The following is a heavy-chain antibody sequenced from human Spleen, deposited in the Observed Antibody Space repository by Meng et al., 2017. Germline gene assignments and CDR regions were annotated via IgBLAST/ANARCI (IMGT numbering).Heavy chain of an antibody. CDR3: VRERGGTVTRYYFDN. Sequence: GESLKISCAASGFTFSNYAIHWVRQAPGKGLEWVAVIWHDGSNQFYTDSVKGRFTVSRDNYESTLYLQMNSLRAEDTAMYYCVRERGGTVTRYYFDNWGQGTLVTVSS. CDR2: IWHDGSNQ. D-gene: IGHD4-17*01. V-gene: IGHV3-33*01. J-gene: IGHJ4*02. CDR1: GFTFSNYA.